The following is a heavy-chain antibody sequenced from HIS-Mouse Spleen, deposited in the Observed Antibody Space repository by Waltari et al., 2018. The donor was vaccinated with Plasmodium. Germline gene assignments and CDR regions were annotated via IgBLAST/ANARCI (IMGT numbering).Heavy chain of an antibody. CDR2: INPNSGGT. Sequence: QVQLVQSGAEVKKPGASVKVSCKASGYTFTGYYMHWVRQAPGQGLEWMGWINPNSGGTNYAQKCQGRVTMTRDTSISTAYMELSRLRSDDTAVYYCARSLGLPYYYYGMDVWGQGTTVTVSS. CDR3: ARSLGLPYYYYGMDV. D-gene: IGHD7-27*01. CDR1: GYTFTGYY. V-gene: IGHV1-2*02. J-gene: IGHJ6*02.